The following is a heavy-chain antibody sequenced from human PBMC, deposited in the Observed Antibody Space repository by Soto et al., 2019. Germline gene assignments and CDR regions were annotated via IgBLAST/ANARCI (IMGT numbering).Heavy chain of an antibody. J-gene: IGHJ6*02. V-gene: IGHV3-48*02. CDR2: MSSRSLTI. D-gene: IGHD6-6*01. CDR1: GFTFSTYS. Sequence: ESGGGLLQPGGSLRVSCAASGFTFSTYSMNWVRQAPGKGLEWVSYMSSRSLTIYYTDSVKGRFTISRDNAKNSLYLQMNSLRDEDTAVYYCARGGSSSDNGMDVWGQGTTVTVSS. CDR3: ARGGSSSDNGMDV.